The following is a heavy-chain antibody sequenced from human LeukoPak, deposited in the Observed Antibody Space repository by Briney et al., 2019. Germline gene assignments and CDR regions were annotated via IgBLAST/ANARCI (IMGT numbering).Heavy chain of an antibody. CDR2: INPNSGGT. CDR1: GYTFTGYY. Sequence: ASVQVSCKASGYTFTGYYIHWVRQAPGQGLEWMGCINPNSGGTNYAQKFQGRVTMTRDTSISTAYMELSRLRSDDTAVYYCAKGYQLPSSYYYYMDVWGKGTTVTVSS. V-gene: IGHV1-2*02. CDR3: AKGYQLPSSYYYYMDV. J-gene: IGHJ6*03. D-gene: IGHD2-2*01.